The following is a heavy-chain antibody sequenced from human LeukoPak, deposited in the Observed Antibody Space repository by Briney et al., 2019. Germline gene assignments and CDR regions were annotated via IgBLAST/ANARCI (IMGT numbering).Heavy chain of an antibody. D-gene: IGHD6-13*01. CDR3: ARDLEAANTYYFDY. CDR1: GFTVSSDY. J-gene: IGHJ4*02. V-gene: IGHV3-66*01. CDR2: IYTGGNT. Sequence: GESLRLSCVASGFTVSSDYMNWVRQAPGKGLEWVSVIYTGGNTYYSDSVKGRFTISRDNSKNTVYLQVNSLRDEDTAVYYCARDLEAANTYYFDYWGQGTMVTVSS.